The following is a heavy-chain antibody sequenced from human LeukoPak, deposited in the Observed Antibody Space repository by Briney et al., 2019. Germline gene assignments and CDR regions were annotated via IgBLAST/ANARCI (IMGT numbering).Heavy chain of an antibody. CDR1: GGSISSYY. CDR2: ISYSGNT. J-gene: IGHJ4*02. V-gene: IGHV4-59*01. Sequence: PSETLSLTCTVSGGSISSYYWSWIRQPPGKGLEWIGYISYSGNTNRSPSLKSRVTISLDTSKNQFSLKLSSVTAADTAVYYCARVSGWTYSYGYVDYWGQGTLVTVSS. D-gene: IGHD5-18*01. CDR3: ARVSGWTYSYGYVDY.